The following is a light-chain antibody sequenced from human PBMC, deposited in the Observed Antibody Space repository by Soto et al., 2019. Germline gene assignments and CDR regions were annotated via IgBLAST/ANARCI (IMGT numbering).Light chain of an antibody. CDR3: CSYTRSDTFV. Sequence: ALTQPASVSGSPGQSITISCAGTSNDVGAYNYVSWYQQHPGKAPKVMIYDVNNRPSGVSYRFSGSKSGNTASLTISGLQAEDEADYYCCSYTRSDTFVFGGGTKLTVL. CDR1: SNDVGAYNY. V-gene: IGLV2-14*03. J-gene: IGLJ2*01. CDR2: DVN.